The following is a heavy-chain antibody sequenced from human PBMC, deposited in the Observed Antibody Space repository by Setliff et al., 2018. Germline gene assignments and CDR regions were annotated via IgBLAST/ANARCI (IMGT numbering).Heavy chain of an antibody. CDR2: IYTSGST. CDR1: GGSISSGSYY. D-gene: IGHD4-4*01. V-gene: IGHV4-61*02. CDR3: ARARYSNFLNWFDP. Sequence: SETLSLTCTVSGGSISSGSYYWSWIRQPAGKGLEWIGRIYTSGSTNYNPSLKSRVTMSVDTSKNQFSLKLSSVTAADTAVYYCARARYSNFLNWFDPWGKGTLVTVSS. J-gene: IGHJ5*02.